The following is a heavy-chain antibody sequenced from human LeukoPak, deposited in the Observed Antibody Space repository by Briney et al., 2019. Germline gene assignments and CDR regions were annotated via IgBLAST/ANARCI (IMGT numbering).Heavy chain of an antibody. CDR2: IPFDGSNE. Sequence: PGGSLRLSCAASGFTFSSSGMHWVRQAPGKGLEWMALIPFDGSNEYYADSVKGRFTISRDDSKNTLYLQMNSLRPEDTAVYYCARDNYYYDSSGYYHFDYWGQGTLVTVSS. D-gene: IGHD3-22*01. CDR3: ARDNYYYDSSGYYHFDY. V-gene: IGHV3-30*02. J-gene: IGHJ4*02. CDR1: GFTFSSSG.